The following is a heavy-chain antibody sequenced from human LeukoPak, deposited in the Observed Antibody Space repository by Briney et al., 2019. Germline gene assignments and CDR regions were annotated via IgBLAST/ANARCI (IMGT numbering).Heavy chain of an antibody. V-gene: IGHV4-39*01. CDR3: ARSGTMVVMRPMYS. CDR2: IYYSGST. Sequence: PSETLSLTCNVSGGSISSSTHYRGWIRQPPGKGLEWIGSIYYSGSTYYNPSLKSRVTISVDTSKNQFSLKLSSVTAADTAVYYCARSGTMVVMRPMYSWGQGTLVTVSS. D-gene: IGHD4-23*01. J-gene: IGHJ4*02. CDR1: GGSISSSTHY.